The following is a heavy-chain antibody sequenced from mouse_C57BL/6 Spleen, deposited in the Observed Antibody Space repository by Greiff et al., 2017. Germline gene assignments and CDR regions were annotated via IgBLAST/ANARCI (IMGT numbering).Heavy chain of an antibody. CDR2: ISSGSSTI. V-gene: IGHV5-17*01. Sequence: DVMLVESGGGLVTPGGSLKLSCAASGFTFSDYGMHWVRQAPEKGLEWVAYISSGSSTIYYADTVKGRFTISRDNGKNTLFLQMTSLGAEDTAMYYSTKGLYGDPFDYWGQGTTLTVSS. CDR3: TKGLYGDPFDY. CDR1: GFTFSDYG. D-gene: IGHD2-13*01. J-gene: IGHJ2*01.